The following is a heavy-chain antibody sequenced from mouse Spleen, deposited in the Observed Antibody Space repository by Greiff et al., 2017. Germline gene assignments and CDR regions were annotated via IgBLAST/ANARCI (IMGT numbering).Heavy chain of an antibody. CDR3: ARYYYGAMDY. CDR2: IYPSSGYT. D-gene: IGHD1-1*01. J-gene: IGHJ4*01. Sequence: QVQLQQSGAELVRPGASVKMSCKASGYTFTSYTMHWVKQRPGQGLEWIGYIYPSSGYTKYNQKFKDKATLTADKSSSTAYMQLSSLTSEDSAVYYCARYYYGAMDYWGQGTSVTVSS. CDR1: GYTFTSYT. V-gene: IGHV1-4*01.